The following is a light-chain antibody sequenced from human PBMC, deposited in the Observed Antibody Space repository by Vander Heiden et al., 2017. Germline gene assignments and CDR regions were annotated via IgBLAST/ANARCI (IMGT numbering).Light chain of an antibody. CDR3: AIWYSSTWV. J-gene: IGLJ3*02. V-gene: IGLV5-39*01. CDR1: SGFNAGAYW. Sequence: QPVLTQPTPPPAAPAAAARFPWTVRSGFNAGAYWVSWYQQEPGSQPRYRLGYKSHIYKTQGSGVPSRFSGSEDASTSAGLLLISGLQSEDEADYYCAIWYSSTWVFGGGTKLTVL. CDR2: YKSHIYK.